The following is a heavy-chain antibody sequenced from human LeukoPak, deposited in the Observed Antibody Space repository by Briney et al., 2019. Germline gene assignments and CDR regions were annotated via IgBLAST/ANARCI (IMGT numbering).Heavy chain of an antibody. CDR3: ARGKLGIAAAGTGLDYFDY. Sequence: ASVKVSCKASGYTFTGYYMHWVRQAPGQGLEWMGWINPNSGGTNYAQKFQGRVTMTRDTSISTAYMELSRLRSDDTAVYYCARGKLGIAAAGTGLDYFDYWGQGTLVTVSS. CDR2: INPNSGGT. V-gene: IGHV1-2*02. D-gene: IGHD6-13*01. CDR1: GYTFTGYY. J-gene: IGHJ4*02.